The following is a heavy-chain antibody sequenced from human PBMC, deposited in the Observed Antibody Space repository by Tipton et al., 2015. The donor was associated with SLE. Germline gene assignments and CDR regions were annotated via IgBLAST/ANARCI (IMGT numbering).Heavy chain of an antibody. CDR1: GGSFSTGSYS. D-gene: IGHD6-6*01. CDR3: ARQSMAARPDFDF. CDR2: IYMYSSVSS. J-gene: IGHJ4*02. Sequence: TLSLTCNVSGGSFSTGSYSWNWIRQPPGKGLDWIGYIYMYSSVSSNYNPSLKSRVTISLVTSKNQFSLILNSVTAADTAVYYCARQSMAARPDFDFWGQGTLVTVSS. V-gene: IGHV4-61*01.